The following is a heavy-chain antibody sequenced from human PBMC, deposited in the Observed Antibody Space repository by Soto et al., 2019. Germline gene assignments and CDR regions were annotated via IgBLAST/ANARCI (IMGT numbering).Heavy chain of an antibody. CDR3: ARGGGFCGGDCYKGGIDY. Sequence: ESGGGVVQPGRSLRLSCAASGFTFSPYTMHWVRQAPGKGLEWVAVISYDGSTEYSDSVKGRFTISRDNPKNTVYLQMNSLRPEDTAIYYCARGGGFCGGDCYKGGIDYWGQGTLVTVAS. J-gene: IGHJ4*02. CDR1: GFTFSPYT. CDR2: ISYDGSTE. V-gene: IGHV3-30-3*01. D-gene: IGHD2-21*02.